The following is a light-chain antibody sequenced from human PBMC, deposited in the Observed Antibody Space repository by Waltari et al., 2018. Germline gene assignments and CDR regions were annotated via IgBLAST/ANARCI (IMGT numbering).Light chain of an antibody. V-gene: IGKV2-28*01. CDR3: QQYNSYSMYT. CDR1: QSLLHSNGYNY. J-gene: IGKJ2*01. CDR2: LGS. Sequence: DIVMTQSPLSLPVTPGEPASISCRSSQSLLHSNGYNYLDWYLQKPGQSPQLLIYLGSNRASGVPDRFSGSGSGTEFTLTISSLQPDDFATYYCQQYNSYSMYTFGQGTKLEIK.